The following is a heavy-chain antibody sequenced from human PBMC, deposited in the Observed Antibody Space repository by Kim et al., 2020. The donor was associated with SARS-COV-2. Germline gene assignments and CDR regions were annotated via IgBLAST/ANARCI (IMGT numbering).Heavy chain of an antibody. Sequence: GGSLRLSCAASGFTFSSYGMHWVRQAPGKGLEWVAVISYDGSNKYYADSVKGRFTISIDNSKNTLYLQMNSLRAEDTAVYYCAKLRSIAEEPDYWGQGTLVTVSS. CDR3: AKLRSIAEEPDY. CDR2: ISYDGSNK. J-gene: IGHJ4*02. D-gene: IGHD2-21*01. CDR1: GFTFSSYG. V-gene: IGHV3-30*18.